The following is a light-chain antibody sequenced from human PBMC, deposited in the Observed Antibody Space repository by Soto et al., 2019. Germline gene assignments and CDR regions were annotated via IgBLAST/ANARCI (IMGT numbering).Light chain of an antibody. CDR1: SSDVGNYNY. V-gene: IGLV2-11*01. CDR2: DVN. CDR3: CSYAGGFKYV. Sequence: QSALTQPPSVSGSPGQSVTISCTGTSSDVGNYNYVSWYQQHPGKVPNLIIYDVNSRPSGVPDRFSGSKSDNTASLTISGLQAEDEADYYCCSYAGGFKYVFGSGTKLTVL. J-gene: IGLJ1*01.